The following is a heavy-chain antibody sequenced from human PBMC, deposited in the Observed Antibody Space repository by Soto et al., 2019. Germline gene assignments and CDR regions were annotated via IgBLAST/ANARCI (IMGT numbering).Heavy chain of an antibody. CDR1: GFTFSSYG. J-gene: IGHJ4*02. V-gene: IGHV3-30*18. CDR2: ISYDGSNT. Sequence: QVQLVESGGGVVQPGRSLRLSCVASGFTFSSYGMHWVRQAPGKGLEWVAIISYDGSNTYYADSVKGRFTISRDNFKNTLYLQMNSLRAEDTSVYYCAKEGGLSGSYYISSSYYFGYWGQGTLVTVSS. D-gene: IGHD1-26*01. CDR3: AKEGGLSGSYYISSSYYFGY.